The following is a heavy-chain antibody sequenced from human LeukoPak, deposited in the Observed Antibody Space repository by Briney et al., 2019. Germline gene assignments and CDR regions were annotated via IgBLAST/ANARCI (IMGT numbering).Heavy chain of an antibody. CDR2: ISSSGSTI. J-gene: IGHJ4*02. D-gene: IGHD5-24*01. V-gene: IGHV3-11*04. Sequence: GGSLRLSCAASGFTFSDYYMSWTRQAPGKGLGWVSYISSSGSTIYYADSVKGRFTISRDNAKNSLYLQMNSLRAEDTAVYYCARDTGLEMATIKYYFDYWGQGTLVTVSS. CDR3: ARDTGLEMATIKYYFDY. CDR1: GFTFSDYY.